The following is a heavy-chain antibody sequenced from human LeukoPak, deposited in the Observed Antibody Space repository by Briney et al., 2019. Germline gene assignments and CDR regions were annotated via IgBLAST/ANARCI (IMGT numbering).Heavy chain of an antibody. D-gene: IGHD2-2*02. J-gene: IGHJ4*02. Sequence: GGSLRLSCAASGFTFSSYWMHWVRQAPGKGLVWVSRINSDGSSTNYADSVKGRFTISRDNAKNTLYLQMNSLRAEDTAVYYCECGDCSSTSCYKFDYWGQGKRVTVSS. CDR3: ECGDCSSTSCYKFDY. V-gene: IGHV3-74*01. CDR2: INSDGSST. CDR1: GFTFSSYW.